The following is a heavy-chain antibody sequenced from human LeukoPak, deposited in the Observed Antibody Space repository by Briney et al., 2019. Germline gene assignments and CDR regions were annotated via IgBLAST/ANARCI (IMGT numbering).Heavy chain of an antibody. Sequence: ASVKVSCKVSGYTLTELSMHWVRQAPGKGLEWMGGFDPEDGETIYAQKFQGRVTMTEDTSTDTAYMEPSSLRSEDTAVYYCATAGIQLWLRSGDAFDIWGQGTMVTVSS. D-gene: IGHD5-18*01. CDR1: GYTLTELS. J-gene: IGHJ3*02. V-gene: IGHV1-24*01. CDR2: FDPEDGET. CDR3: ATAGIQLWLRSGDAFDI.